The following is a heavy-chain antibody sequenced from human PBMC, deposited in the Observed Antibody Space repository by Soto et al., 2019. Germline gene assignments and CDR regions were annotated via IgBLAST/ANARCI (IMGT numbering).Heavy chain of an antibody. CDR3: ARGPKRGNYFLYFFDF. CDR2: INAGNGNT. V-gene: IGHV1-3*01. CDR1: GYTFRNFA. Sequence: VSVKVSCKASGYTFRNFAMHWVRQAPGQRLEWMGWINAGNGNTKYSQKFQGRVSITMDTSASTAYMELIRLSSEDTAMYYSARGPKRGNYFLYFFDFWGQGALVSVCS. D-gene: IGHD1-7*01. J-gene: IGHJ4*02.